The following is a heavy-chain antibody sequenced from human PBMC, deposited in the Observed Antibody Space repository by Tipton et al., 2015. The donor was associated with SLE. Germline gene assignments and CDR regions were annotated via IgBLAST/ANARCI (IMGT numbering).Heavy chain of an antibody. CDR3: ARSRNSGIWPRDFDL. V-gene: IGHV3-30*02. J-gene: IGHJ2*01. Sequence: GSLRLSCAASGVTLSSYCMHWVRQAPGKGLGWVAFIRYDGSNKYYADSVKGRFTISRDNSKNTLYLQVNSLRAEDTAVYYCARSRNSGIWPRDFDLWGRGTLVSVSS. CDR2: IRYDGSNK. CDR1: GVTLSSYC. D-gene: IGHD2-8*02.